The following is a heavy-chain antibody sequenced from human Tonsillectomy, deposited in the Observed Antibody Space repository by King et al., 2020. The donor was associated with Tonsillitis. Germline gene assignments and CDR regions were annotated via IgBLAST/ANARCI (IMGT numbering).Heavy chain of an antibody. CDR1: GYIFTDDY. CDR3: ATYNVEVAGFDY. D-gene: IGHD6-19*01. J-gene: IGHJ4*02. CDR2: INPNSGCT. V-gene: IGHV1-2*02. Sequence: QLVQSGAEVKKPGASVKVSCKASGYIFTDDYMHWVRQAPGQGLEWMGWINPNSGCTNYAQKFQGRVTMTRDTSISTAYMELSRLRSDDTAVFYCATYNVEVAGFDYWGQGTLVTVSS.